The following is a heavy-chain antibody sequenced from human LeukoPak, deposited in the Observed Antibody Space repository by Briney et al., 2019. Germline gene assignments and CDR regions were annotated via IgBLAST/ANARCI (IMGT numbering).Heavy chain of an antibody. CDR3: TRDRYYYDSSGLDY. CDR2: IRSKAYGGTT. Sequence: GGSLRLSCTASGFTCGDYAMSWVRQAPGKGLEWVGFIRSKAYGGTTEYAASVKGRFTISRDDSKSIAYLQMNSLKTEDTAVYYCTRDRYYYDSSGLDYWGQGTLVTVSS. V-gene: IGHV3-49*04. J-gene: IGHJ4*02. D-gene: IGHD3-22*01. CDR1: GFTCGDYA.